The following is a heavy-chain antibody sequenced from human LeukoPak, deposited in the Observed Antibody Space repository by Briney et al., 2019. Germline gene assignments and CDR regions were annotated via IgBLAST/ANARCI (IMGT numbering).Heavy chain of an antibody. J-gene: IGHJ4*02. D-gene: IGHD3-10*01. CDR3: ARHRSYASGSYYFDY. V-gene: IGHV4-59*08. CDR1: GGSISSFY. Sequence: KPSETLSLTCTVSGGSISSFYWSWIRQPPGMGLEWIGYSHGNGDTNYNPSLKSRVTISVDTSKNQFSLRLSSVTATDTAVYYCARHRSYASGSYYFDYWGQGTLVTVSS. CDR2: SHGNGDT.